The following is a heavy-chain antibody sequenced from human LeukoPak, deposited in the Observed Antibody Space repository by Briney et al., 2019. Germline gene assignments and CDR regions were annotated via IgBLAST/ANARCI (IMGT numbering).Heavy chain of an antibody. V-gene: IGHV1-2*02. CDR1: GYTFTGYY. J-gene: IGHJ6*03. CDR3: ARSPVGTYYYYMDV. D-gene: IGHD6-13*01. Sequence: APVKVSCKASGYTFTGYYMHWVRQAPGQGLEWMGWINPNSGGTNYAQKFQGRVTMTRDTSISTAYMELSRLRSDDTAVYYCARSPVGTYYYYMDVWGKGTTVTVSS. CDR2: INPNSGGT.